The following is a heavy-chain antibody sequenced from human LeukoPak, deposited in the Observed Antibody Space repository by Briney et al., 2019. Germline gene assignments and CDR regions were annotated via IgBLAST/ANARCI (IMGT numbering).Heavy chain of an antibody. V-gene: IGHV1-8*01. D-gene: IGHD3-10*01. Sequence: GASVKVSCTASGYSFSTHDINWVRQATGQGLEYMGWVNPNSGNTGYAQNFQGRVTMTRDTSTTTAYMELSNLRSDDTAVYYCARGGTMVRGVNALGNYGMDVWGQGTTVTVSS. CDR2: VNPNSGNT. CDR3: ARGGTMVRGVNALGNYGMDV. J-gene: IGHJ6*02. CDR1: GYSFSTHD.